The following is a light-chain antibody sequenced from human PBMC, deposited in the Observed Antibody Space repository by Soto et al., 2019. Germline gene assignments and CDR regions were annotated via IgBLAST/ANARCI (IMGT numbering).Light chain of an antibody. CDR2: GVT. J-gene: IGLJ3*02. V-gene: IGLV2-14*03. CDR1: SSDVGDYNC. Sequence: QSALTQPASVSGSPGQSITISCSGASSDVGDYNCVSWYQQHPGKAPQLMIYGVTNRPSGVSNRFSGSKSGNTASLTISGLQAEDEADYYCSSFASGSTWVFGGGTKLTVL. CDR3: SSFASGSTWV.